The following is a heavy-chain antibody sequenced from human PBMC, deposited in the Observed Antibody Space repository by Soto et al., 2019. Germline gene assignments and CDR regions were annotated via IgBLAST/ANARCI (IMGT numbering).Heavy chain of an antibody. CDR2: INHSGST. CDR3: AIAVAGTDY. J-gene: IGHJ4*02. CDR1: GGSFSGYY. D-gene: IGHD6-19*01. V-gene: IGHV4-34*01. Sequence: PSETLSLTCAVYGGSFSGYYWSWIRQPPGKGLEWIGEINHSGSTNYNPSLKSRVTISVDTSKNQFSLKLSSVTAADTAVYYCAIAVAGTDYWGQGTLVTAPQ.